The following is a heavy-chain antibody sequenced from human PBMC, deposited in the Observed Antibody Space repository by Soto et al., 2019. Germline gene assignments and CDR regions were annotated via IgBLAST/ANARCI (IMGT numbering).Heavy chain of an antibody. CDR3: ARASDSAYSSSWYSAFDV. CDR1: GGSISSGDYF. J-gene: IGHJ3*01. V-gene: IGHV4-30-4*01. CDR2: IYHSGST. Sequence: TLSLTCTVSGGSISSGDYFWSWIRQPPGMGLEWIANIYHSGSTHYKPSLRNRVFMSVDTSTNRFSLNLTSVTAADTAVYYCARASDSAYSSSWYSAFDVWGQGTTVTVSS. D-gene: IGHD6-13*01.